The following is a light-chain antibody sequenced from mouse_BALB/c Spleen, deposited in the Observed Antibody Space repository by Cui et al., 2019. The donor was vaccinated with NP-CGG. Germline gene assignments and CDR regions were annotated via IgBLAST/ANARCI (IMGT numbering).Light chain of an antibody. J-gene: IGLJ1*01. Sequence: QAVVPQESALTTSPGETVTLTCRSSTGAVTTSNYANWVQEKPDHLFTGLIGGTNNRVPGVPARFSGSLIGDKAALTITGAQTEDEAIYFCALWYSNHWVFGGGTILTVL. CDR3: ALWYSNHWV. V-gene: IGLV1*01. CDR2: GTN. CDR1: TGAVTTSNY.